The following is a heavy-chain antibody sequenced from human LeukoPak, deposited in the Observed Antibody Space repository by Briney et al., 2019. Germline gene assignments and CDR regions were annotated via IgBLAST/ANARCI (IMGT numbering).Heavy chain of an antibody. Sequence: GGSLRLSCAASGFTVTRKYMSWVRQAPGKGLEWVSVIYSGGNTYYADSVKGRFTISRDNSKNTLYLQMNNLRAEDTAVYYCATRPSGDYPYFDYWGQGTLVTVSS. D-gene: IGHD4-17*01. J-gene: IGHJ4*02. CDR2: IYSGGNT. V-gene: IGHV3-66*01. CDR3: ATRPSGDYPYFDY. CDR1: GFTVTRKY.